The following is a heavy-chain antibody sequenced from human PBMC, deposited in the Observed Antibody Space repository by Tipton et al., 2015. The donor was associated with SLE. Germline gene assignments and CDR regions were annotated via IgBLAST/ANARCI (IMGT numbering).Heavy chain of an antibody. CDR1: NDSISSYY. Sequence: TLSLTCTISNDSISSYYWTWIRQPPGKGLEWIGYIYYRGSTNYNPSLKSRVTISLDTSKSQFSLRLTSLTAADTAVYYCARDGGGYSSSWYYYYYYIDVWGKSTTVTFSS. D-gene: IGHD6-13*01. V-gene: IGHV4-59*12. CDR2: IYYRGST. J-gene: IGHJ6*03. CDR3: ARDGGGYSSSWYYYYYYIDV.